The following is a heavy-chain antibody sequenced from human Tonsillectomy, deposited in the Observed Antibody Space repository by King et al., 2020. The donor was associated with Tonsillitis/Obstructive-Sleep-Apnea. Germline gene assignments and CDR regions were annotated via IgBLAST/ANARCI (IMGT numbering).Heavy chain of an antibody. V-gene: IGHV3-30*04. J-gene: IGHJ5*02. CDR3: ARGYSSCWYLIVGWFDP. D-gene: IGHD6-13*01. Sequence: QLVQSGGGVVQPGRSLRLSCAASGFTFSSYAMHWVRQAPGKGLEWVAVISYDGSNKYYADSVKGRFTISRDNSKNTLYLQMNSLRAEDTAVYYCARGYSSCWYLIVGWFDPWGQGTLVTVSS. CDR2: ISYDGSNK. CDR1: GFTFSSYA.